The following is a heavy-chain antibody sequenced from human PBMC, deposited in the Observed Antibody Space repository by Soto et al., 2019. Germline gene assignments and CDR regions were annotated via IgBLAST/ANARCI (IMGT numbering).Heavy chain of an antibody. V-gene: IGHV1-3*01. J-gene: IGHJ3*02. CDR2: INAGNGNT. CDR1: GYTFTSYA. D-gene: IGHD2-15*01. Sequence: ASVKVSCKASGYTFTSYAMHWVRQAPGQRPEWMGWINAGNGNTKYSQKFQGRVTITRDTSASTAYMELSSLRSEDTAVYYCASPGYCSGGSCYRDAFDIWGQGTMVTVSS. CDR3: ASPGYCSGGSCYRDAFDI.